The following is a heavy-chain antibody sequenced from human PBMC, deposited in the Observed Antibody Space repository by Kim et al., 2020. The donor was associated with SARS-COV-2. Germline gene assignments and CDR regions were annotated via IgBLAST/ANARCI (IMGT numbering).Heavy chain of an antibody. CDR3: GGGHYGL. CDR1: DYSVATNF. Sequence: GGSLRLSCAASDYSVATNFMTWVRQAPGKGLEWVSLVDNVGGTYYADFVKGRFTISRDISKNTLNLQMNSLRVDDTAVYSCGGGHYGLWDHGTLVTVSS. D-gene: IGHD3-16*01. J-gene: IGHJ4*01. V-gene: IGHV3-53*01. CDR2: VDNVGGT.